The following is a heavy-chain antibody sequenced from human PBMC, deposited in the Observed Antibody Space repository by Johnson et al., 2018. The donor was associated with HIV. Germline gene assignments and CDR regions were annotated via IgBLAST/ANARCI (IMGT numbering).Heavy chain of an antibody. Sequence: QVQLVESGGGVVQPGRSLRLSCAASGFTFSTYAMHWVRQAPGKGLEWVAVISSDESNKYYADSVRGRFTISRDNAKYTVDLQMNSLRVEDTAVYYCAKVDCGGDTCAGYDPFDLWGQGTLVTVSS. CDR3: AKVDCGGDTCAGYDPFDL. CDR1: GFTFSTYA. CDR2: ISSDESNK. D-gene: IGHD2-21*01. V-gene: IGHV3-30*04. J-gene: IGHJ3*01.